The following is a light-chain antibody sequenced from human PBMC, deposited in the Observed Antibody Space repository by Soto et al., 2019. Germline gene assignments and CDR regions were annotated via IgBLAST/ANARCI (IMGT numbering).Light chain of an antibody. V-gene: IGLV1-44*01. Sequence: QSVLTQPPSASGTPGQRVTISCSGSSSNIGSHTVNWYQQIPGTSPKLLIYSNDQRPSGVPDRFSGSKSDTSASLAITGLQSEDEADYYCAAWDDSLNADVFGTGTKVTVL. CDR2: SND. CDR3: AAWDDSLNADV. J-gene: IGLJ1*01. CDR1: SSNIGSHT.